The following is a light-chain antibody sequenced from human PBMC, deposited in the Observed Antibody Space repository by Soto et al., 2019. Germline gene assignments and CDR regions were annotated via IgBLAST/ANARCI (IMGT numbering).Light chain of an antibody. CDR3: PQYGRAQWK. V-gene: IGKV3-20*01. Sequence: IVLTQSPVTLSLSPGERCSLSCRASQSVSRNYVAWYQQKPGQAPRLLISGASNRATGTPDRFRGSGSGKDFTLTINRLEPEDFAVYYCPQYGRAQWKFGQGTKVDIK. J-gene: IGKJ1*01. CDR2: GAS. CDR1: QSVSRNY.